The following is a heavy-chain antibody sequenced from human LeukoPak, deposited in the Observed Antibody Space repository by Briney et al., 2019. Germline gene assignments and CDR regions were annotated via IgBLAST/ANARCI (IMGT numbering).Heavy chain of an antibody. CDR1: GFTFSSYA. Sequence: GRSLRLSCAASGFTFSSYAMHWVRQAPGKGLEWVAVISYDGSNKYYADSVKGRFTISRDNSKNTLYLQMNSLRAEDTAVYYCARDSRQSSSLYPIDPWGQGTLVTVSS. J-gene: IGHJ5*02. CDR2: ISYDGSNK. D-gene: IGHD6-13*01. CDR3: ARDSRQSSSLYPIDP. V-gene: IGHV3-30*04.